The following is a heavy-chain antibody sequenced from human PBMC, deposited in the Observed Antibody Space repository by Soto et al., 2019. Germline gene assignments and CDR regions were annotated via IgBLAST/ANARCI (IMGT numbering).Heavy chain of an antibody. V-gene: IGHV1-69*01. J-gene: IGHJ4*02. CDR1: GGSFNTFY. CDR3: ARALGGLYSSVFDH. Sequence: QVQLEQSGAEVKKPGSSVRVSCKSSGGSFNTFYVTWVRQAPGQGLEWMGGILPVFHTPNYAEKFKDRVTIIADESTTTVYLELNSLTSEDTAVYFCARALGGLYSSVFDHWGQGTLVTVSS. CDR2: ILPVFHTP. D-gene: IGHD3-22*01.